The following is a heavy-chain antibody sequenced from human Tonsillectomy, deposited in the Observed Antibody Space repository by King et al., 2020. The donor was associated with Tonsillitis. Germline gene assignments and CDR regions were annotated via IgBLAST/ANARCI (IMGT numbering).Heavy chain of an antibody. Sequence: VQLQESGPGLVKPSETLSLTCTVSGGSIISSYWSWIRQPAGKGLEWIGRIYTSGSTNYNPSPKSRVTMSVDTSKNQFSLKLSSVTAADTAVYYCAREDCSGGSCYPFDYWGQGTLVTVSS. CDR2: IYTSGST. J-gene: IGHJ4*02. D-gene: IGHD2-15*01. CDR1: GGSIISSY. V-gene: IGHV4-4*07. CDR3: AREDCSGGSCYPFDY.